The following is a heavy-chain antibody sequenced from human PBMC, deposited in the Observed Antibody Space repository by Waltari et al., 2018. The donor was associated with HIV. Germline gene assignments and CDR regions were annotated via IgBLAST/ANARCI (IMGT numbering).Heavy chain of an antibody. CDR1: GFTFSNFA. Sequence: QVQLVESGGGVVQPGRSLRLSCAASGFTFSNFAMHWVRQAPGKGVEWVGVRWYDGENKYYADSVKGRFTISRDNSKNTLYLQMNSLRVEDTAVYYCARGGYYYDISGYYHYWGQGTLVTVSS. CDR3: ARGGYYYDISGYYHY. J-gene: IGHJ4*02. CDR2: RWYDGENK. V-gene: IGHV3-33*01. D-gene: IGHD3-22*01.